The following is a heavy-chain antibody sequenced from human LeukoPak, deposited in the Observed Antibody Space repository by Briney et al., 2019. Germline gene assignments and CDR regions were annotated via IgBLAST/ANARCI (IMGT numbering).Heavy chain of an antibody. CDR1: GYTFTSYD. V-gene: IGHV1-8*03. CDR2: MNPNSGNT. CDR3: TRDHHITGTTSLDY. D-gene: IGHD1-7*01. Sequence: GASVKVSCKASGYTFTSYDINWVRQATGQGLEWMGWMNPNSGNTGYAQKFQGRVTITRNTSISTAYMELSSLRSEDTAVYYCTRDHHITGTTSLDYWGQGTLVTVSS. J-gene: IGHJ4*02.